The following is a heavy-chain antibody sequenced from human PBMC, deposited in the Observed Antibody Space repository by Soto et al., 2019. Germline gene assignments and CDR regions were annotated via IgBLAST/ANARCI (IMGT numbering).Heavy chain of an antibody. Sequence: PGGSLRLSCAVSGFSVSNTYMSWVRQAPGKGLEWVSVIYRGIATHYADSVKGRFTISRDNSKNTVYLQMNSLRAEDTAVYYCARDRSDSSRADSFDIWGQGKMVT. J-gene: IGHJ3*02. V-gene: IGHV3-53*01. CDR2: IYRGIAT. CDR1: GFSVSNTY. D-gene: IGHD6-25*01. CDR3: ARDRSDSSRADSFDI.